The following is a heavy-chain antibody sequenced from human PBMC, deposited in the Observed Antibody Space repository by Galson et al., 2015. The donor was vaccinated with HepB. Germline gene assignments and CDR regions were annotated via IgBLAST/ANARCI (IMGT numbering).Heavy chain of an antibody. D-gene: IGHD4-17*01. V-gene: IGHV7-4-1*02. CDR1: GYNFNRYA. Sequence: SVKVSCKASGYNFNRYAMNWVRQAPGQGLEWMGLINTDTGNPTYAQGFTGRFVFSLDTSVSTAYLQIRSLKAEDTAVYYCARDAYGSNQRYDLDVWGQGTTVTVSS. CDR2: INTDTGNP. J-gene: IGHJ6*02. CDR3: ARDAYGSNQRYDLDV.